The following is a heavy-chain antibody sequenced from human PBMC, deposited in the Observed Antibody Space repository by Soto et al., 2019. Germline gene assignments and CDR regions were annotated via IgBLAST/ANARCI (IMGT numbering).Heavy chain of an antibody. J-gene: IGHJ4*02. CDR1: GGSISSGGYY. D-gene: IGHD2-15*01. Sequence: QVQLQESGPGLVKPSQTLSLTCTVSGGSISSGGYYWSWIRQHPGQGLEWIGYIYYSGSTYYNPSLKSRVTISVDTSKNQFSLKLSSVTAADTAVYYCARVVGVVAATIYYYFDYWGQGTLVTVSS. CDR2: IYYSGST. CDR3: ARVVGVVAATIYYYFDY. V-gene: IGHV4-31*03.